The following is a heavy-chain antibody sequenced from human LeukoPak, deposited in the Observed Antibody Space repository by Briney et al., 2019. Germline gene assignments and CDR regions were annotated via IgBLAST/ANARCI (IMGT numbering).Heavy chain of an antibody. D-gene: IGHD5-18*01. CDR3: TRDRLFSEETTMINIDY. V-gene: IGHV3-11*06. CDR2: ISNSDSYT. J-gene: IGHJ4*02. Sequence: GGSLRLSCAASGFTFSDYYMSWIRQAPGKGLAWVSYISNSDSYTNYADSVRGRFTISRNNAKNSLYLQMNSLRAEDTAVYYCTRDRLFSEETTMINIDYWGQGTLVTVSS. CDR1: GFTFSDYY.